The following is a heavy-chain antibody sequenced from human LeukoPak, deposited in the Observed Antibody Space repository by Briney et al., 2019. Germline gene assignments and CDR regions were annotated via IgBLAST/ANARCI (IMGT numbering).Heavy chain of an antibody. CDR1: GFTFSSYS. V-gene: IGHV3-21*01. D-gene: IGHD3-22*01. J-gene: IGHJ3*02. CDR3: ARLRTYYYDSSGYYSSSWAFDI. Sequence: RGSLRLSCAASGFTFSSYSMNWVRQAPGKGLEWVSSISSSSSYIYYADSVKGRFTISRDNAKNSLYLRMNSLRAEDTAVYYCARLRTYYYDSSGYYSSSWAFDIWGQGTMVTVSS. CDR2: ISSSSSYI.